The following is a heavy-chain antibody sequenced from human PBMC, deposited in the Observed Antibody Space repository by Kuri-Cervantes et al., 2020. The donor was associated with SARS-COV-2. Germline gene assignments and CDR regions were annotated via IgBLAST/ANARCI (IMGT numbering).Heavy chain of an antibody. CDR3: ATDRGYYYDSSGYYYGDY. D-gene: IGHD3-22*01. CDR1: GYTFTSYG. CDR2: ISAYNGNT. J-gene: IGHJ4*02. V-gene: IGHV1-18*01. Sequence: ASVKVSCKASGYTFTSYGISWVRQAPGQGLEWMGWISAYNGNTNYAQKLQGRVTMTTDTSTSTAYMELRSLRSDDTAVYYCATDRGYYYDSSGYYYGDYWGQGTLVTVSS.